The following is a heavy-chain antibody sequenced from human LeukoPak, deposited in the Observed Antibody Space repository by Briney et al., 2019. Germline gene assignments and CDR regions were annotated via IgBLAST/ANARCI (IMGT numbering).Heavy chain of an antibody. CDR1: GFTFSYYS. V-gene: IGHV3-21*04. J-gene: IGHJ4*02. Sequence: GGSLRLSCAASGFTFSYYSMNWVRQAPGKGLEWVSSISSSSNYIYYADSVKGRFTISRDNSKNTLYLQMNSLRAEDTAVYYCAKAYYGTIDYWGQGTLVTVSS. CDR3: AKAYYGTIDY. D-gene: IGHD1-1*01. CDR2: ISSSSNYI.